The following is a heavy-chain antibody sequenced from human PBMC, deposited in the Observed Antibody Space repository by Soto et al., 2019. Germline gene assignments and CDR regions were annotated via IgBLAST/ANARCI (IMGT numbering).Heavy chain of an antibody. CDR3: ARDRSSSWTGPPYYYYYYMDV. Sequence: GGSLRLSCAASGFTFSDYYMSWIRQAPGKGLEWVSYISSSGSTIYYADSVKGRFTISRDNAKNSLYLQMNSLRAEDTAVYYCARDRSSSWTGPPYYYYYYMDVWGKGTTVTVSS. J-gene: IGHJ6*03. CDR2: ISSSGSTI. CDR1: GFTFSDYY. V-gene: IGHV3-11*01. D-gene: IGHD6-13*01.